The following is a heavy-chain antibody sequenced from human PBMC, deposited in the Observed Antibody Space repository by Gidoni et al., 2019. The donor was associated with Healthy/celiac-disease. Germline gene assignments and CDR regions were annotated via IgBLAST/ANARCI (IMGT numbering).Heavy chain of an antibody. J-gene: IGHJ4*02. V-gene: IGHV4-61*02. CDR1: GGSISSGSYY. D-gene: IGHD6-19*01. CDR3: ARSGYSSGWYVFYY. CDR2: IYPSGST. Sequence: QVQLQESGPGLVKPSQTLSLTCTVSGGSISSGSYYWSWIRQPAGKGLEWIGRIYPSGSTNYNPSLKSRVTISVDTSKNQFSLKLSSVTAADTAVYYCARSGYSSGWYVFYYWGQGTLVTVSS.